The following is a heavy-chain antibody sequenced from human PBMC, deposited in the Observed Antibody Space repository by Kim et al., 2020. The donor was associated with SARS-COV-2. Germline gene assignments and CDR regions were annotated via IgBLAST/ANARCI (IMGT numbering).Heavy chain of an antibody. Sequence: ASVKVSCKASGYTFTSYYMHWVRQAPGQGLEWMGIINPSGGSTSYAQKFQGRVTMTRDTSTSTVYMELSSLRSEDTAVYYCARDRSPKYSSSWYWGVGDDYWGQGTLVTVSS. CDR3: ARDRSPKYSSSWYWGVGDDY. CDR1: GYTFTSYY. J-gene: IGHJ4*02. CDR2: INPSGGST. D-gene: IGHD6-13*01. V-gene: IGHV1-46*01.